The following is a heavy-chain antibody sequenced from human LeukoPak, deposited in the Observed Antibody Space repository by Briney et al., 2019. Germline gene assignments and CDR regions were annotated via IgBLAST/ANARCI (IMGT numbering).Heavy chain of an antibody. J-gene: IGHJ3*02. CDR2: IKEDGSEK. D-gene: IGHD3-10*01. V-gene: IGHV3-7*01. Sequence: GRSLRLSCAASGFTVSSYWMGWVRQAPGKGLEWVANIKEDGSEKYYVHSVKGRFTISRDNAKNSLSLQMTSLRAEDTAVYYCARVLLWFGEDGAFDIWGQGTMVTVSS. CDR3: ARVLLWFGEDGAFDI. CDR1: GFTVSSYW.